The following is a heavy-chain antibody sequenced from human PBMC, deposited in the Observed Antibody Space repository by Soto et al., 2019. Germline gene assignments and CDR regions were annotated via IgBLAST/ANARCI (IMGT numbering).Heavy chain of an antibody. J-gene: IGHJ4*02. CDR2: ISHDGSNK. CDR3: AKGDIVLVPAAVIGYFDY. V-gene: IGHV3-30*18. D-gene: IGHD2-2*01. Sequence: QVQLVESGGGVVQPGRSLRLSCAASGFTFSSYGMHWVRQAPGKGLEWVAVISHDGSNKYYADYVKGRFTISRDNSKNTLYLQMNSLRAEDTAVYYCAKGDIVLVPAAVIGYFDYGGQGTLVTVSS. CDR1: GFTFSSYG.